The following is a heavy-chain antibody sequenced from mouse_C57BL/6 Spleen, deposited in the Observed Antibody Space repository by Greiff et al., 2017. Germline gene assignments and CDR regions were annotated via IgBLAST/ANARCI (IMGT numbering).Heavy chain of an antibody. CDR1: GYTFTSYW. J-gene: IGHJ4*01. Sequence: VQLQQPGPELVRPGSSVKLSCKASGYTFTSYWMHWVKQRPIQGLEWIGNIDPSDSETPYTQKFKDKATLTVDKSSSTAYMQLSSLTSEDSAVYYCARGTGRGNYYALDYWGQGTSVTVSA. CDR2: IDPSDSET. V-gene: IGHV1-52*01. D-gene: IGHD3-3*01. CDR3: ARGTGRGNYYALDY.